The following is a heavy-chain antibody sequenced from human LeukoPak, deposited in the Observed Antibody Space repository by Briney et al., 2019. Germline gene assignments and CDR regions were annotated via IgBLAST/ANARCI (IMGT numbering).Heavy chain of an antibody. J-gene: IGHJ4*02. CDR1: GFTFNSYW. D-gene: IGHD7-27*01. V-gene: IGHV3-74*01. CDR3: VRGRLGNYFDY. CDR2: INSDGSGT. Sequence: GGSLRLSCVASGFTFNSYWMHWVRQAPGKGLVWVSRINSDGSGTSYADSVKGRFTISRDNAKNTLYLQMNSLRAEDTAAYYCVRGRLGNYFDYWGQGTLVTVSS.